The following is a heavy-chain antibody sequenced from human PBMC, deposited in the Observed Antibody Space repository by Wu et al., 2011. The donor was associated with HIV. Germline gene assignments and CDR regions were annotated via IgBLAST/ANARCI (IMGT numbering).Heavy chain of an antibody. J-gene: IGHJ4*02. V-gene: IGHV5-51*01. D-gene: IGHD3-10*01. Sequence: VQLVQSGAEVKKPGESLKISCKGSGYSFTSYWIGWVRQMPGKGLEWMGIIFPSDSDTRYSPSFQGQVTISADRSISTAYLQWSSLKASDTAMYYCARHRIGTMVRGVIRAWDYWGQGTLVTVSS. CDR2: IFPSDSDT. CDR3: ARHRIGTMVRGVIRAWDY. CDR1: GYSFTSYW.